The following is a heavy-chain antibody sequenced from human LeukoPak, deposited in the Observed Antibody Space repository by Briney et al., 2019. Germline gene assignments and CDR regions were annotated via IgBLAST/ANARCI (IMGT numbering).Heavy chain of an antibody. D-gene: IGHD3-22*01. CDR1: GFTFSSYS. Sequence: GFLRLSCAASGFTFSSYSMNWVRQAPGKGLEWVSYISSSSSYIYYADSVKGRFTISRDNAKNSLYLQMNSLRAEDTAVYYCARDRNYYDSSGYPNTGGYWGQGTLVTVSS. J-gene: IGHJ4*02. CDR2: ISSSSSYI. V-gene: IGHV3-21*05. CDR3: ARDRNYYDSSGYPNTGGY.